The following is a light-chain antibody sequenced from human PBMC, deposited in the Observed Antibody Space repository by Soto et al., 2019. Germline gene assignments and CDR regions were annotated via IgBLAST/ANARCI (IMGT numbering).Light chain of an antibody. CDR2: GAS. V-gene: IGKV3-20*01. Sequence: EIVLTQSPGTLSLFPGERATLACRASQSVSSSYLAWYQQKPGQAPRLLIYGASSRGTGIPDRFSGSGSGTDFTLTISRLETEDFAVYDCQQYGSSSYTFGQGTKLEIK. CDR3: QQYGSSSYT. CDR1: QSVSSSY. J-gene: IGKJ2*01.